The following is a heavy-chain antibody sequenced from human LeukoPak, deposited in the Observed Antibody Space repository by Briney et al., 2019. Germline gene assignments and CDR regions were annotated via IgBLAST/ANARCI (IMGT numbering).Heavy chain of an antibody. CDR1: GGTFSSYA. D-gene: IGHD4-17*01. CDR2: IIPIFGTA. CDR3: ARSHDYGDHAQAY. J-gene: IGHJ4*02. Sequence: SVMVSCKASGGTFSSYAISWERQAPGQGLEWMGGIIPIFGTANYAQKFQGRVTITADESTSTAYMELSSLRSEDTAVYYCARSHDYGDHAQAYWGQGTLVTVSS. V-gene: IGHV1-69*13.